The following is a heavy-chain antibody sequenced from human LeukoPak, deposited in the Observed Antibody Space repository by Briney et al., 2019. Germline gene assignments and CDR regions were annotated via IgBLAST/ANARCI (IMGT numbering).Heavy chain of an antibody. CDR1: GGSISSGGYS. V-gene: IGHV4-30-2*01. Sequence: NPSETLSLTCAVSGGSISSGGYSWSWIRQPPGKGLEWIGYIYHSGSTYYNPSLKSRVTISVDRSKNQFSLKLSSVTAADTAVYYCARDAHEYDYGDYGFDYWGQGTLVTVSS. CDR2: IYHSGST. J-gene: IGHJ4*02. D-gene: IGHD4-17*01. CDR3: ARDAHEYDYGDYGFDY.